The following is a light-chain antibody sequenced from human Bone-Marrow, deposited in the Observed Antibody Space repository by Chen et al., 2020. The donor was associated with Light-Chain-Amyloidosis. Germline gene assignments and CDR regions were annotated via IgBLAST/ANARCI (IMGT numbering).Light chain of an antibody. CDR2: RDT. J-gene: IGLJ2*01. V-gene: IGLV3-25*03. CDR1: DLPTKY. CDR3: QAADSSGTYEVI. Sequence: SYALTQPPSVSVSPGQTARITCSGDDLPTKYAYWYQQKPGQAPVLVIHRDTERPSVISERFSGSSAVTTATLTISGVQAEDDADYHCQAADSSGTYEVIFGGGTKLTV.